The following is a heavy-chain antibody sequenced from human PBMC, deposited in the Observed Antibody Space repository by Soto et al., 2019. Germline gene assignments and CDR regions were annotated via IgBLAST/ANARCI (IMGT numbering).Heavy chain of an antibody. CDR2: ISYEGINE. D-gene: IGHD3-16*02. V-gene: IGHV3-30*15. Sequence: QVPLVESGGSVVQPGRSLRLSCEASGFTFTCYAMHRVRQAPGKGLEWVAVISYEGINEYYADSVKGRFTISRDNSKNTLFLQMSSLRVEDTAVYYCARDRLRLGELSLIGYFDYWGQGTLVTVSS. CDR1: GFTFTCYA. CDR3: ARDRLRLGELSLIGYFDY. J-gene: IGHJ4*02.